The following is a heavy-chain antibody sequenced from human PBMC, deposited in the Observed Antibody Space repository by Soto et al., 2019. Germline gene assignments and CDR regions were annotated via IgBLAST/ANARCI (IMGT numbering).Heavy chain of an antibody. D-gene: IGHD3-22*01. CDR3: AKSSADYYDSSGYYDY. CDR1: GYTFTDFY. J-gene: IGHJ4*02. V-gene: IGHV1-2*04. Sequence: ASVKVSCKTSGYTFTDFYMHWVRQAPGQGLEWMGWINPNSGGTKYAQNFQGWVTMTRDTSASTAYMELSSLRSEDTAVYYCAKSSADYYDSSGYYDYWGQGTLVTVSS. CDR2: INPNSGGT.